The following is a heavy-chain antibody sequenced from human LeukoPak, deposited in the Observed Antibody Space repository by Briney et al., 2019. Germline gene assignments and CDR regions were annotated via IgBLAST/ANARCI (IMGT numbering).Heavy chain of an antibody. J-gene: IGHJ4*02. V-gene: IGHV1-2*04. D-gene: IGHD3-10*01. CDR2: INPNSGGT. Sequence: ASVKVSCKASGYTFTSSDINWVRQAPGQGLEWMGWINPNSGGTNYAQKFQGWVTMTRDTSISTAYMELSRLRSDDTAVYYCARDASITMVRGVMGPQYYFDYWGQGTLVTVSS. CDR3: ARDASITMVRGVMGPQYYFDY. CDR1: GYTFTSSD.